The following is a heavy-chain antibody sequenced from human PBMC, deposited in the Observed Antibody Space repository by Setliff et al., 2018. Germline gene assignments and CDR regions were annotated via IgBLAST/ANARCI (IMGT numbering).Heavy chain of an antibody. Sequence: SETLSLTCIVSGGSISSSSYYWGWIRQPPGKGLEWIGSIYHSGSTYYNPSLKSRVTMSVDTSKNQFSLKLSSVTAADTAVYYCARTNYYDSSTYFNWFDPWGQGTLVTVSS. CDR2: IYHSGST. V-gene: IGHV4-39*07. J-gene: IGHJ5*02. CDR1: GGSISSSSYY. CDR3: ARTNYYDSSTYFNWFDP. D-gene: IGHD3-22*01.